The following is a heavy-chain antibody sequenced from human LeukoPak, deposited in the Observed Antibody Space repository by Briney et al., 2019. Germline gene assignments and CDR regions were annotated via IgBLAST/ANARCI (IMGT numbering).Heavy chain of an antibody. V-gene: IGHV1-69*02. CDR3: ARVPLVVPAATNNWFDP. D-gene: IGHD2-2*01. CDR2: IIPILGIA. J-gene: IGHJ5*02. CDR1: GGTFSSYT. Sequence: SVKVSCKASGGTFSSYTISWVRQAPGQGLEWMGRIIPILGIANYAQKFQGRVTITADKSTSTAYVELSSLRSEDTAVYYCARVPLVVPAATNNWFDPWGQGTLVTVSS.